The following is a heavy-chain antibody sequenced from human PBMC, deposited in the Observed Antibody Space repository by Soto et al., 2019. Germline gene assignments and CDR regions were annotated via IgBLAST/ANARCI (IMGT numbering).Heavy chain of an antibody. CDR3: ASSETYYYDSSGYHPLRY. CDR1: GGSISSYY. D-gene: IGHD3-22*01. J-gene: IGHJ4*02. V-gene: IGHV4-59*01. CDR2: IHYSGST. Sequence: SETLSLTCTVSGGSISSYYWSWIRQPPGKGLEWIGYIHYSGSTNYNPSLKSRVTISVDTSKNQFSLKLSSVTAADTAVYYCASSETYYYDSSGYHPLRYWGQGTLVTVSS.